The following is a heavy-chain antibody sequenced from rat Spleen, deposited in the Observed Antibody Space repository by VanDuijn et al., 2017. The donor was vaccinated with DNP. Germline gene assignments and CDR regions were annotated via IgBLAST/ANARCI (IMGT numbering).Heavy chain of an antibody. CDR3: TAPDYDGTYYYPFAY. D-gene: IGHD1-12*02. CDR1: GFTFSDYN. V-gene: IGHV5S10*01. J-gene: IGHJ3*01. Sequence: EVQLVESGGGLVQPGRSLKLACVGSGFTFSDYNMAWVRQAPKKGLEWVASIGYDGSRTYYRDSVKGRFTISRDNAKSTLYLQMDSLRSEDTATYYCTAPDYDGTYYYPFAYWGQGTLVTVSS. CDR2: IGYDGSRT.